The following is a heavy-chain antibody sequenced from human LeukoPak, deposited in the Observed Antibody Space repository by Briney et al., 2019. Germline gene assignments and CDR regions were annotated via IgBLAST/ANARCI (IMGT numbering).Heavy chain of an antibody. CDR1: GGTFSSYA. CDR2: IIPIFRTA. CDR3: AILYGDFVY. Sequence: SVKVSCKASGGTFSSYAISWVRQAPGQGLEWMGRIIPIFRTANYAQKFQGRVTITTDESTTTAYMELSSLRSEDTAVYYCAILYGDFVYWGQGTLVTVSS. J-gene: IGHJ4*02. D-gene: IGHD4-17*01. V-gene: IGHV1-69*05.